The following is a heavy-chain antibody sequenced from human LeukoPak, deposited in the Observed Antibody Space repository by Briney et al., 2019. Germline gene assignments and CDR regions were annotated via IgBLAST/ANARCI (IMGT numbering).Heavy chain of an antibody. Sequence: GASVKVSCKASGYTFTSYGISWVRQAPGQGLEWMGWIRACNGNTNYAQKLQGRVTMTTDTSTSTAYMELRSLRSDDTAVYYCARDPGTTNGWGYYYYGMDVWGQGTTVTVSS. V-gene: IGHV1-18*01. CDR2: IRACNGNT. CDR1: GYTFTSYG. D-gene: IGHD2/OR15-2a*01. J-gene: IGHJ6*02. CDR3: ARDPGTTNGWGYYYYGMDV.